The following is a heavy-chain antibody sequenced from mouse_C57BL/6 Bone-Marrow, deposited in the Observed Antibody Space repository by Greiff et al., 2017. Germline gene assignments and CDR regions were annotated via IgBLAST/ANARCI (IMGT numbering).Heavy chain of an antibody. J-gene: IGHJ2*01. CDR3: ARDQEYYFDY. CDR2: ISDGGSYT. V-gene: IGHV5-4*01. CDR1: GFTFSSYA. Sequence: EVQLVESGGGLVKPGGSLKLSCAASGFTFSSYAMSWVRQTPEKRLEWVATISDGGSYTYYPDNVKGRFTISRDNAKNNLYLQMSHLKSEDTAMYYCARDQEYYFDYWGQGTTLTVSS.